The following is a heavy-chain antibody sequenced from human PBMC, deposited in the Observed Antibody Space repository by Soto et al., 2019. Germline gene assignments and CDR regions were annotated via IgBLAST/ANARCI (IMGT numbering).Heavy chain of an antibody. D-gene: IGHD2-2*01. CDR2: IYYTGGT. Sequence: SETLSLTCTVCGGSISGGPYYWTWIRQHPGSGLEWIGYIYYTGGTYYNPSLKSRVIMSVDTSNNQLSLKLSSVTAADTAVYFCARVSGIVVVPTAKDPHYYYMDVWGKGTTVTVSS. CDR3: ARVSGIVVVPTAKDPHYYYMDV. V-gene: IGHV4-31*03. CDR1: GGSISGGPYY. J-gene: IGHJ6*03.